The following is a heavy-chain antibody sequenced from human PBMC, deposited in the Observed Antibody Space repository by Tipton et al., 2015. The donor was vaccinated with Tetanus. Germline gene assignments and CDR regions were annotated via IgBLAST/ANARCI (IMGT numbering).Heavy chain of an antibody. Sequence: TLSLTCIVSGGSLRTSDYYGAWVRQSPVKGLEWIGSVSYSGRTYYNPSLKSRLTMSVDTSKKDFSVRLRSVTAADTAVYYCAGVTAQRTELYFEHWGQGTQVTVSS. J-gene: IGHJ1*01. V-gene: IGHV4-39*02. CDR1: GGSLRTSDYY. CDR3: AGVTAQRTELYFEH. CDR2: VSYSGRT. D-gene: IGHD2-8*02.